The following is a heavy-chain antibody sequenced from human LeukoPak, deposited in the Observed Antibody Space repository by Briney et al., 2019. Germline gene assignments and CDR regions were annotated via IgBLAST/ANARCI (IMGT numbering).Heavy chain of an antibody. CDR1: GDPISSGGYS. CDR3: ARGSIAAHDAFDI. V-gene: IGHV4-30-2*01. D-gene: IGHD6-6*01. CDR2: IYHSGST. Sequence: SETLSLTCAVSGDPISSGGYSWSWIRQPPGKGLEWIGYIYHSGSTYYNPSLKSRVTISVDRSKNQFSLKLSSVTAADTAVYYCARGSIAAHDAFDIWGQGTMVTVSS. J-gene: IGHJ3*02.